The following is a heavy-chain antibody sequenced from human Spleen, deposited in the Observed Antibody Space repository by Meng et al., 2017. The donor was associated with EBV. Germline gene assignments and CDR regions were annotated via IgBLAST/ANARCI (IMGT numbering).Heavy chain of an antibody. V-gene: IGHV4-38-2*02. Sequence: QLQLRESGPGQVKPSETLSLTCTVSGDPISSFYYWGWIRQPPGKGLEWIGEINHSGSTNYNPSLKSRVTISVDTSKNQFSLKLSSVTAADTAVYYCARGRLDIVVVPAAAGNWFDPWGQGTLVTVSS. CDR1: GDPISSFYY. D-gene: IGHD2-2*03. CDR3: ARGRLDIVVVPAAAGNWFDP. CDR2: INHSGST. J-gene: IGHJ5*02.